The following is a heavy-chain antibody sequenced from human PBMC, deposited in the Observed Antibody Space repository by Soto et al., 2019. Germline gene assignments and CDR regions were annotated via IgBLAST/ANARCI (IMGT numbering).Heavy chain of an antibody. D-gene: IGHD2-15*01. CDR1: GGSISSSSYY. J-gene: IGHJ4*02. V-gene: IGHV4-39*01. Sequence: SETLSLTCTVSGGSISSSSYYWGWIRQPPGKGLEWIGSIYYSGSTYYNPSLKSRVTISVDTSKNQFSLKLSSVTAADTAVYYCARRPPRYSSGGSCYGFDYWGQGTLVTVSS. CDR2: IYYSGST. CDR3: ARRPPRYSSGGSCYGFDY.